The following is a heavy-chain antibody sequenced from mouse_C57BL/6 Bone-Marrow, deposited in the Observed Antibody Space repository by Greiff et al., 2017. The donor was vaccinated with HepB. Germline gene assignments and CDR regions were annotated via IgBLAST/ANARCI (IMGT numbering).Heavy chain of an antibody. J-gene: IGHJ4*01. D-gene: IGHD1-1*01. Sequence: QVQLQQSGPELVKPGASVKISCKASGYAFSSYWMNWVKQRPGKGLEWIGRIYPGDGDTNYNGKFKGKATLTADKSSSTAYMQLSSLTSEDSAVYFCARFTTVVATKGYYAMDYWGQGTSVTVSS. CDR1: GYAFSSYW. V-gene: IGHV1-82*01. CDR3: ARFTTVVATKGYYAMDY. CDR2: IYPGDGDT.